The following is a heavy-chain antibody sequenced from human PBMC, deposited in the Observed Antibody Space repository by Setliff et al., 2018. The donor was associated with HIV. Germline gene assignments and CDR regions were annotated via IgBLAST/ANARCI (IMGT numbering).Heavy chain of an antibody. Sequence: PSETLSLTCTVSGGSISSYYWSWIRQPPGKGLEWIGNIYSSGSTNYNPSLKSRVTISVDTSKNQFSLKLTSVTAADAAVYYCARVVPEVVYGAYWFDPWGQGTLVTVSS. V-gene: IGHV4-4*09. D-gene: IGHD4-17*01. CDR3: ARVVPEVVYGAYWFDP. J-gene: IGHJ5*02. CDR2: IYSSGST. CDR1: GGSISSYY.